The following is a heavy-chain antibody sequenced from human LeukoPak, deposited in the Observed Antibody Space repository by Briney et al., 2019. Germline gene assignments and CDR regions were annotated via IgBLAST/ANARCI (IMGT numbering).Heavy chain of an antibody. Sequence: ASVKVSCKASGGTFSSYAISWVRQAPGQGLEWMGGIIPIFGTANYAQKFQGRVTITADKSTSTAYMELSSLRSEDTAVYYCARAGGGGWSYNYYMDVWGKGTTVTVSS. CDR3: ARAGGGGWSYNYYMDV. V-gene: IGHV1-69*06. CDR1: GGTFSSYA. CDR2: IIPIFGTA. D-gene: IGHD2-15*01. J-gene: IGHJ6*03.